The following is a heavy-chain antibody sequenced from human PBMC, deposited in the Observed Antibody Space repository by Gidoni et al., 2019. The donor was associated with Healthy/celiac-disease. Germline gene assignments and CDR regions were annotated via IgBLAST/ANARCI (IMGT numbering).Heavy chain of an antibody. CDR2: ISSSSSYI. CDR3: ARVTPYDYDSSGYYLDY. D-gene: IGHD3-22*01. J-gene: IGHJ4*02. V-gene: IGHV3-21*06. Sequence: EVQLVESGGGLVKPGGSLRLSCPASGFTFSSYRMNWVRQAPGTGLEWVPSISSSSSYIYYADSVKGRFTISRDNAKNSLYLQMNSLRAEDTAVYYCARVTPYDYDSSGYYLDYWGQGTLVTVSS. CDR1: GFTFSSYR.